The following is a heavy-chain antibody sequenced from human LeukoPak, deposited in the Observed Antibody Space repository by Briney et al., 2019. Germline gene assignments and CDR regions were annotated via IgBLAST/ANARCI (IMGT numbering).Heavy chain of an antibody. Sequence: PGRSLRLSCAASGFTFSSYAMHWVRQAPGKGLECVAVISYGGSSKYYADSVKGRFTISRDNSKNTLYLQMNSLRTEDTAVYYCANVAWGDYEGFDYWGQGTLVTVSS. J-gene: IGHJ4*02. CDR2: ISYGGSSK. CDR3: ANVAWGDYEGFDY. D-gene: IGHD4-17*01. V-gene: IGHV3-30*04. CDR1: GFTFSSYA.